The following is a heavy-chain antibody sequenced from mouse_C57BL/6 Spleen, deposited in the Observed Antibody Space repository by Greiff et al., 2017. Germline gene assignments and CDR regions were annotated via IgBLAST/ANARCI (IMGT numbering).Heavy chain of an antibody. CDR2: IYPGSGNT. D-gene: IGHD1-1*02. V-gene: IGHV1-66*01. J-gene: IGHJ1*03. CDR3: ARDYAWYFDV. CDR1: GYSFTSYY. Sequence: VQLQQSGPELVKPGASVKISCKASGYSFTSYYIHWVKQRPGQGLEWIGWIYPGSGNTKYNEKFKGKATLTADTSSSTAYMQLSSLTSEDSAVYYCARDYAWYFDVWGTGTTVTVSS.